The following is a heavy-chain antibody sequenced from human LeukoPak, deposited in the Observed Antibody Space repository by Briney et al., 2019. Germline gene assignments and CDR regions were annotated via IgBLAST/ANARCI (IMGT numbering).Heavy chain of an antibody. CDR2: ISSTGSTI. V-gene: IGHV3-48*03. CDR1: GFTFSTYA. CDR3: VRGPGYSYGAYYCYGMDV. D-gene: IGHD5-18*01. Sequence: TGGSLRLSCAASGFTFSTYAMNWVRQAPGKGLEWVSYISSTGSTIYYADSVKGRFTISRDNAKNSLNLEMNSLRAEDTAVYYCVRGPGYSYGAYYCYGMDVWGQGTTVTVSS. J-gene: IGHJ6*02.